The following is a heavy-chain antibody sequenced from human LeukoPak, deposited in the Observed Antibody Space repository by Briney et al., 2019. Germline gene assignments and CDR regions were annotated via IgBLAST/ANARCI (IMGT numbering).Heavy chain of an antibody. CDR3: ARDSTSEVLRYFDALQYFDS. CDR2: IKEDGSEK. D-gene: IGHD3-9*01. CDR1: GFDFSDYW. Sequence: GGSVRLSCAASGFDFSDYWMSWVRQAPGRGLEWVANIKEDGSEKYYVDSVKGRFTVSRDNAKNSMYLQMNRLRAEDTAVYYCARDSTSEVLRYFDALQYFDSWGQGTLVTVSS. V-gene: IGHV3-7*04. J-gene: IGHJ4*02.